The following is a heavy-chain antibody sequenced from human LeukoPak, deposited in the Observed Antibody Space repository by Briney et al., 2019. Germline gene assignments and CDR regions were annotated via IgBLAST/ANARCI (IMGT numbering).Heavy chain of an antibody. D-gene: IGHD1-26*01. CDR1: GFTFSSYG. CDR3: ARGGSYPGC. CDR2: ISSSSSYI. J-gene: IGHJ4*02. V-gene: IGHV3-21*04. Sequence: GGSLRLSCAASGFTFSSYGMHWVRQAPGKGLEWVSSISSSSSYIYYADSVKGRFTISRDNAKNSLFLQMNSLRVEDTAIYYCARGGSYPGCWGQGTLVTVSS.